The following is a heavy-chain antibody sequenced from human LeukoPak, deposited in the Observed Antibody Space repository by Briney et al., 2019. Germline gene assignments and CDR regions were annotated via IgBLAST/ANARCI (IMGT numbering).Heavy chain of an antibody. CDR1: GFTFDGYA. V-gene: IGHV3-9*01. CDR2: ISLNSGDR. J-gene: IGHJ4*02. D-gene: IGHD6-25*01. CDR3: VHSGGSSGWAPNS. Sequence: QPGRSLRLSCAASGFTFDGYAMHWVRQPPGKGLEWVSGISLNSGDRGYADSVKGRFTISRDNAKNSLYLQMNILRPEDTALYYCVHSGGSSGWAPNSWGQGTLVTVSS.